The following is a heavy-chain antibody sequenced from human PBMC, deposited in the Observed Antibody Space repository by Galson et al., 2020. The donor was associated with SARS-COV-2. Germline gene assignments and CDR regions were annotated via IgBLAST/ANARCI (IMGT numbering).Heavy chain of an antibody. V-gene: IGHV1-69*01. CDR1: GGTFSNYA. Sequence: SVKVSCKASGGTFSNYAIGWVRQAPGQGLEWMGGIIPMFGTTYYAQKFQGRVTITADESTSTAYMELSSLRSEDTAVYYCARSGYSSNQRTLYGMDVWGQGTTVTVAS. CDR3: ARSGYSSNQRTLYGMDV. J-gene: IGHJ6*02. D-gene: IGHD6-13*01. CDR2: IIPMFGTT.